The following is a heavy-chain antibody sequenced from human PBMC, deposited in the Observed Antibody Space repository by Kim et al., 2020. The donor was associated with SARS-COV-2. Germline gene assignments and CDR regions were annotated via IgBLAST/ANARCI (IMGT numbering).Heavy chain of an antibody. Sequence: PSRKSRVTISVDTSKNQFSLKLSSVTAADTAVYYCARLSVVTDAFDIWGQGTMVTVSS. J-gene: IGHJ3*02. V-gene: IGHV4-39*01. CDR3: ARLSVVTDAFDI. D-gene: IGHD2-2*01.